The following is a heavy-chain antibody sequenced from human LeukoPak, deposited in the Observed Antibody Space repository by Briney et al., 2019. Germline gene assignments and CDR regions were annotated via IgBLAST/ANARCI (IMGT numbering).Heavy chain of an antibody. Sequence: GGSLRLSCAASGFTFSSYDTTWVRQAPGRGLEWVSSIRPSGDNTYYGDSVKGRFTISRDNSKNTVYLQMSNMRVDDTAVYYCARVAGWHWFDPWGQGTLVTVSS. J-gene: IGHJ5*02. CDR2: IRPSGDNT. V-gene: IGHV3-23*01. D-gene: IGHD6-19*01. CDR1: GFTFSSYD. CDR3: ARVAGWHWFDP.